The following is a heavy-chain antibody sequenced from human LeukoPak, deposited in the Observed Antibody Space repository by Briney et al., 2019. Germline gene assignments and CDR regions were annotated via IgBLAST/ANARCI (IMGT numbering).Heavy chain of an antibody. D-gene: IGHD2-2*01. CDR3: ARTPAAMCWFDP. J-gene: IGHJ5*02. CDR1: GGSFSGYY. V-gene: IGHV4-34*01. CDR2: INHSGST. Sequence: SETLSLTCAVYGGSFSGYYWSWIRQPPGKGLEWIGEINHSGSTNYNPSLKSRVTISVDTSKNQFSLKLSSVTAADTAVYYCARTPAAMCWFDPWGQGTLVTVSS.